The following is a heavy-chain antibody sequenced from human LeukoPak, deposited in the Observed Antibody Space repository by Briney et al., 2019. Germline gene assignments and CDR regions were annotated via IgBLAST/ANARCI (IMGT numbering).Heavy chain of an antibody. CDR2: INHSGST. CDR1: GGSFSGYY. D-gene: IGHD3-3*01. CDR3: ARGRGITICGVVSPLFDY. Sequence: SETLSLTCAVYGGSFSGYYWSWIRQPPGKGLEWIGEINHSGSTNYNPSLKSRVTISVDTSKNQFSLKLSSVTAADTAVYYCARGRGITICGVVSPLFDYWGQGTLVTVSS. V-gene: IGHV4-34*01. J-gene: IGHJ4*02.